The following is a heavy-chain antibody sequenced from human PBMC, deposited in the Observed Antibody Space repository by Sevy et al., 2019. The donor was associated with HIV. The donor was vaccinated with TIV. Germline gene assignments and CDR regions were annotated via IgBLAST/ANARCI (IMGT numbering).Heavy chain of an antibody. CDR3: ARIHYYYYYYMDV. V-gene: IGHV3-48*02. J-gene: IGHJ6*03. CDR1: GFTFSSNS. CDR2: ISSSSSTI. Sequence: EGSLRLSCAASGFTFSSNSMNWVRQAPGKELEWVSYISSSSSTIYYADSVKGRFTISRDNAKNSLYLQMNSLRDEDTAVYYCARIHYYYYYYMDVWGKGTTVTVSS.